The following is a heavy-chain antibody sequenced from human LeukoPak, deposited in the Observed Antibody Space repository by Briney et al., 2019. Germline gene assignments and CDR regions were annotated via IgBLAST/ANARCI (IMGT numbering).Heavy chain of an antibody. V-gene: IGHV3-30-3*01. CDR3: ARGPIYGSGSYPHYFDY. CDR2: ISYDGSNK. J-gene: IGHJ4*02. Sequence: GRSLRLSCAASGFTFSSYAMHWVRQAPGKGLEWVAVISYDGSNKYYADSVKGRFTISRGNSKNTLYLQMNSLRAEDTAVYYCARGPIYGSGSYPHYFDYWGQGTLVTVSS. CDR1: GFTFSSYA. D-gene: IGHD3-10*01.